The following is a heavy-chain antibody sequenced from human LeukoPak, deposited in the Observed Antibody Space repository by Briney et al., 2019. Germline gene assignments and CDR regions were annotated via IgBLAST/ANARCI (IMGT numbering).Heavy chain of an antibody. Sequence: ASVKVSCKASGYTFTGYYMHWVRQAPGQGLEWMGWINPNSGGTNYAQKFQGRVTMTRDTSISTAHMELSRLRSDDTAVYYCARDYYDSSGNAYFQHWGQGTLVTVSS. CDR2: INPNSGGT. CDR3: ARDYYDSSGNAYFQH. J-gene: IGHJ1*01. CDR1: GYTFTGYY. D-gene: IGHD3-22*01. V-gene: IGHV1-2*02.